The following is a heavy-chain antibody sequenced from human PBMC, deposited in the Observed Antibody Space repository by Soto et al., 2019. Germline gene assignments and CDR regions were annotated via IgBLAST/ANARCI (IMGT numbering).Heavy chain of an antibody. J-gene: IGHJ6*02. CDR1: GFTFSSYE. V-gene: IGHV3-48*03. CDR3: ARGPQQLWLPYTSYYYYGMDV. Sequence: LRLSCAASGFTFSSYEMNWVRQAPWKWLEWVSYISSSGSTIYYADSVKGRFTISRDNAKNSLYLQMNSLRAEDTAVYYCARGPQQLWLPYTSYYYYGMDVWGQGTTVTVSS. D-gene: IGHD5-18*01. CDR2: ISSSGSTI.